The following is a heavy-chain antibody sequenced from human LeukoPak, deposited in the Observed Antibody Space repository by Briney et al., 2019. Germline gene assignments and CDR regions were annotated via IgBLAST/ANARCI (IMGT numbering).Heavy chain of an antibody. J-gene: IGHJ4*02. CDR2: INHSGST. V-gene: IGHV4-34*01. CDR1: GGSFSGYY. D-gene: IGHD5-24*01. CDR3: ASKMATYYFDY. Sequence: SETLSLTCAVYGGSFSGYYWSWIRQPPGKGLEWIGEINHSGSTIYNPSLKSRVTISVDTSKNQFSLKLSSVTAADTAVYYCASKMATYYFDYWGQGTLVTVSS.